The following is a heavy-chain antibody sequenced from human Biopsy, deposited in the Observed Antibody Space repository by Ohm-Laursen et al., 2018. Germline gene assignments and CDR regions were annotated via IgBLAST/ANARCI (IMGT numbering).Heavy chain of an antibody. CDR3: ARDSRGGHLNTTLITGKNLDS. CDR2: IYYSGTT. D-gene: IGHD3-16*01. V-gene: IGHV4-59*01. Sequence: SDTLSLTCPVSGESMGTYYWTWIRQPPGKGLEWIASIYYSGTTNKNPSLKSRVTISVDTSKNQFSLKLNSVTAADTAVYFCARDSRGGHLNTTLITGKNLDSWGQGILVTVSS. J-gene: IGHJ4*02. CDR1: GESMGTYY.